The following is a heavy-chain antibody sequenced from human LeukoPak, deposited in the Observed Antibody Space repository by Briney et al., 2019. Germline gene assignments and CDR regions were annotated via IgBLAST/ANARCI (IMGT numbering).Heavy chain of an antibody. D-gene: IGHD3-22*01. V-gene: IGHV3-13*01. J-gene: IGHJ3*02. CDR1: GFTFSSYD. CDR3: ARESIVGGAFDI. CDR2: IGTAGDT. Sequence: PGGSLRLSCAASGFTFSSYDMHWVRQATGKGLEWVSAIGTAGDTYYPGSVKGRFTISRENAKNSLYLQMNSLRAGDTAVYYCARESIVGGAFDIWGQGTMVTVSS.